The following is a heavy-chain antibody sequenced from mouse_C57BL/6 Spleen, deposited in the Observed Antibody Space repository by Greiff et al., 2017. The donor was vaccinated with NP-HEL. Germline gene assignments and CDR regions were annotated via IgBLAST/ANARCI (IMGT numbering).Heavy chain of an antibody. D-gene: IGHD3-2*02. CDR2: IYPGDGDT. J-gene: IGHJ2*01. V-gene: IGHV1-80*01. CDR1: GYAFSSYW. Sequence: VQLQQSGAELVKPGASVKISCKASGYAFSSYWMNWVKQRPGKGLEWIGQIYPGDGDTNYNGKFKGKATLTADKSSSTAYMQLSSLTSEDSAVYFCARGTAQATVDYWGHSTTLTVSS. CDR3: ARGTAQATVDY.